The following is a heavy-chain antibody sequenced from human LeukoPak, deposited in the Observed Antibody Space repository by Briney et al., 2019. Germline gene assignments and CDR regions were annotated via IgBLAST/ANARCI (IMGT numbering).Heavy chain of an antibody. J-gene: IGHJ4*02. CDR2: NYYSGST. Sequence: SETLSLTCTVSLGSISSSSYYWRWIRQPPGKGLEWIGRNYYSGSTYYNPSLKSRVTISVDTSKNQFSLKLRSVTAADTAVYYCARNAARRAARGVIPLDFDYWGQGTLVTVSS. CDR1: LGSISSSSYY. V-gene: IGHV4-39*01. CDR3: ARNAARRAARGVIPLDFDY. D-gene: IGHD3-10*01.